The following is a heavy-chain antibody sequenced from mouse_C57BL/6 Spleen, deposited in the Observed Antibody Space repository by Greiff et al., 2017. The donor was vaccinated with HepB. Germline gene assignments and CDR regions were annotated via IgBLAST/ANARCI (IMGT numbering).Heavy chain of an antibody. CDR3: ARASSSYYSNLYYAMDY. Sequence: EVQLVESEGGLVQPGSSMKLSCTASGFTFSDYYMAWVRQVPEKGLEWVANINYDGSSTYYLDSLKSRFIISRDNAKNILYLQMSSLKSEDTATYYCARASSSYYSNLYYAMDYWGQGTSVTVSS. V-gene: IGHV5-16*01. J-gene: IGHJ4*01. CDR2: INYDGSST. CDR1: GFTFSDYY. D-gene: IGHD2-5*01.